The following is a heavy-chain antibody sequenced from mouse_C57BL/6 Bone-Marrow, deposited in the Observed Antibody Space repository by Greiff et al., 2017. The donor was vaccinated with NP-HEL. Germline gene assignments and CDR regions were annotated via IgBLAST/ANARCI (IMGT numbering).Heavy chain of an antibody. D-gene: IGHD1-1*01. Sequence: VQLQQSGAELARPGASVKLSCKASGYTFTSYGISWVKQRTGRGLGWIGEIYPRGGNTYYNGKFKGKATLTADKSSRTAYMELRSLTSEDSAVYFCARGNYYGSSPFAYWGQGTLVTVSA. CDR3: ARGNYYGSSPFAY. V-gene: IGHV1-81*01. J-gene: IGHJ3*01. CDR2: IYPRGGNT. CDR1: GYTFTSYG.